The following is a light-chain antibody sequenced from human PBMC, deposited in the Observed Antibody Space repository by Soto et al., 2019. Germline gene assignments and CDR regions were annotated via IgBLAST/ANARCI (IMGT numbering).Light chain of an antibody. CDR3: HQYYSPPLT. CDR2: WAS. CDR1: QNVLFSSNSKNF. Sequence: DIVLTQSPDSLAVSLGERATINCKSSQNVLFSSNSKNFIAWYQQKPGQSPRLLIYWASTRESGVPDRFSGSGSGKDFTLTISSLQAEDVAVYYCHQYYSPPLTFGGGTKVEIK. J-gene: IGKJ4*01. V-gene: IGKV4-1*01.